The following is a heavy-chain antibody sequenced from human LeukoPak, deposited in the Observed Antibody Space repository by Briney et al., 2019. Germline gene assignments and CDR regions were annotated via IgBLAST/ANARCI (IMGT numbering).Heavy chain of an antibody. J-gene: IGHJ4*02. D-gene: IGHD3-22*01. CDR2: IKQDGGEK. Sequence: GGSLRLSCAATGFTFSIYWMSWVRQAPAKGLAWVANIKQDGGEKYYLDSVKGRFTISRDNAKNSLYLQMNSLRAEDTAVYYCAKGESPYYYDSSGYYFDYWGQGTLVTVSS. CDR1: GFTFSIYW. CDR3: AKGESPYYYDSSGYYFDY. V-gene: IGHV3-7*01.